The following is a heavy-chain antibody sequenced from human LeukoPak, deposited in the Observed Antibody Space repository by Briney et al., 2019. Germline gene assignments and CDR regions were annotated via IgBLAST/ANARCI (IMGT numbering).Heavy chain of an antibody. V-gene: IGHV3-74*01. CDR3: ARVPTNSYGFGQ. CDR1: GFTFISYG. CDR2: INTDGSST. Sequence: PGGSLRLSCAVSGFTFISYGMQWVRQAPGKGLVWVSRINTDGSSTTYAESVKGRFTISRDNARNTLYLQMNSLRAEDTAVYYCARVPTNSYGFGQWGQGSLVTVSS. J-gene: IGHJ4*02. D-gene: IGHD5-18*01.